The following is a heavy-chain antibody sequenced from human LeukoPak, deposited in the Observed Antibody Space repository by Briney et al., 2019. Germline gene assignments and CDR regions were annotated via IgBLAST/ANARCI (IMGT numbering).Heavy chain of an antibody. V-gene: IGHV7-4-1*02. CDR2: INTNTGNP. CDR1: GYTFNSYA. CDR3: ARVVVGATTFPEYYFDY. Sequence: GASVKVSCKASGYTFNSYAMNWVRQAPGQGLEWMGWINTNTGNPTYAQGFTGRFVFSLDTSVSTAYLQISSLKAEDTAVYYCARVVVGATTFPEYYFDYWGQGTLVTVSS. J-gene: IGHJ4*02. D-gene: IGHD1-26*01.